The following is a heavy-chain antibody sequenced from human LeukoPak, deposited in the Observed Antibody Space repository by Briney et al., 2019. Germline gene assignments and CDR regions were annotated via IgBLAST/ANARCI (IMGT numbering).Heavy chain of an antibody. J-gene: IGHJ4*02. CDR2: MYTGGST. Sequence: PSQTLSLTCTGSGGSISSGSYYWSSIRQPAGQGLEYIGRMYTGGSTNYNPSLKSRVTIPVDTSKNQFSLKLSSVTAADTAVYYCARHLYSDSSGYYFKPLYFDYWGQGTLVTVSS. CDR3: ARHLYSDSSGYYFKPLYFDY. D-gene: IGHD3-22*01. CDR1: GGSISSGSYY. V-gene: IGHV4-61*02.